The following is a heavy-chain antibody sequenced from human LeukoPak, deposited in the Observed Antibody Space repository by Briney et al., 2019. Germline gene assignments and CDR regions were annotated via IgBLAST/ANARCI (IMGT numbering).Heavy chain of an antibody. CDR1: GFTFSSYE. CDR3: AKDRRRDDILTGSFSG. V-gene: IGHV3-48*03. D-gene: IGHD3-9*01. J-gene: IGHJ4*02. CDR2: ISSSGSTI. Sequence: GGSLRLSCAASGFTFSSYEMNWVRQAPGKGLEWVSYISSSGSTIYYADSVKGRFTISRDNSKNTLYLQINSLRGEDTAVYYCAKDRRRDDILTGSFSGWGQGTLVTVSS.